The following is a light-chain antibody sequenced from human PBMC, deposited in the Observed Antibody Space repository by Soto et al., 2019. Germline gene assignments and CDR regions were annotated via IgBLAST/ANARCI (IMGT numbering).Light chain of an antibody. V-gene: IGLV1-40*01. CDR3: QSYDSSLSGWV. CDR1: SSNIGAGYN. CDR2: GNS. J-gene: IGLJ3*02. Sequence: QSVLTQPPSVSGAPGQRVTISCTGSSSNIGAGYNVHWYQQLPGTAPKLLIYGNSTRPSGVPDRFSGSKSGTSASLAITALQAEDEADYYCQSYDSSLSGWVFGGGTKLTVL.